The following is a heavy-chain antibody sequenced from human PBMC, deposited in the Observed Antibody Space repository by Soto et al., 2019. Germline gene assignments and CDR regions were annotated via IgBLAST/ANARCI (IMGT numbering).Heavy chain of an antibody. Sequence: GGSLRLSCAASGFTFSSYAMHWVRQAPGKGLEWVAVISYDGSNKYYADSVKGRFTISRDNSKNTLYLQMNGLRAEDTSVYYCARDGPPYTVTTFRIGDYWCQGSLVTV. J-gene: IGHJ4*02. CDR2: ISYDGSNK. CDR3: ARDGPPYTVTTFRIGDY. V-gene: IGHV3-30-3*01. D-gene: IGHD4-17*01. CDR1: GFTFSSYA.